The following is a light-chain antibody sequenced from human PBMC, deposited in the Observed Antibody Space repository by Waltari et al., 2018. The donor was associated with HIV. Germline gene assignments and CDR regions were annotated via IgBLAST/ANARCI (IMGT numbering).Light chain of an antibody. Sequence: DIQMTQSPSSLSASVGDRVTITCRASQSISSYLNWYQQKPGKAPKLLIYAASSLQSGVPSRFSGSGSGTDFTLTISSLQPEDFATYYCQQSYSTPPEYTFGQGTKLEIK. CDR2: AAS. CDR3: QQSYSTPPEYT. J-gene: IGKJ2*01. V-gene: IGKV1-39*01. CDR1: QSISSY.